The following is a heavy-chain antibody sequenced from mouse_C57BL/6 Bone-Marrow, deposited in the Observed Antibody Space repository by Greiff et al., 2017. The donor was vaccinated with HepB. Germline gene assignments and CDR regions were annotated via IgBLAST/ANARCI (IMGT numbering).Heavy chain of an antibody. J-gene: IGHJ4*01. V-gene: IGHV5-17*01. CDR1: GFTFSDYG. D-gene: IGHD2-1*01. CDR2: ISSGSSTI. Sequence: EVKLMESGGGLVKPGGSLKLSCAASGFTFSDYGMHWVRQAPEKGLEWVAYISSGSSTIYYADTVKGRFIISRDNAKNTLFLQMTSLRSEDTAMYYCARPFYGKAYYAMDYWGQGTSVTVSS. CDR3: ARPFYGKAYYAMDY.